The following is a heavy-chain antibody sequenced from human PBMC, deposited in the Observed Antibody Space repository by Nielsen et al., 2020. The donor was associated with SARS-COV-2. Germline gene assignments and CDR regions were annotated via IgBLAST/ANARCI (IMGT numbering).Heavy chain of an antibody. Sequence: SETLSLTCTVSGGAISSYYWTWIRQPPEKRLEWIAYIYDSGNTNYNPSLKSRVTISVDTSRNQFSLKLTSVTAADTAVYYCARGSDEGLALWGQGTLVTVSS. V-gene: IGHV4-59*13. J-gene: IGHJ4*02. D-gene: IGHD3-3*01. CDR2: IYDSGNT. CDR3: ARGSDEGLAL. CDR1: GGAISSYY.